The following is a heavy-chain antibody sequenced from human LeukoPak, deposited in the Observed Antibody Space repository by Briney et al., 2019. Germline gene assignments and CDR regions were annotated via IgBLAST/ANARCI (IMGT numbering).Heavy chain of an antibody. V-gene: IGHV6-1*01. D-gene: IGHD1-26*01. CDR3: ARAWLGDTPLNFDY. CDR1: GDSVSSNSAA. J-gene: IGHJ4*02. CDR2: TYYRSKWYN. Sequence: SQTLSLTCAISGDSVSSNSAAWNWIRPSPSRGLVWLGRTYYRSKWYNDYAVSVKSRITINPDTSKNQFSLQLNSVTPEDTAVYYCARAWLGDTPLNFDYWGQGTLVTVSS.